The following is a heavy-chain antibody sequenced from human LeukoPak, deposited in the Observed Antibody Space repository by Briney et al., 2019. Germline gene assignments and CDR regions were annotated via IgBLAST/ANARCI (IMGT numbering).Heavy chain of an antibody. CDR2: ISWNSGSI. CDR1: GFTFDDYA. Sequence: PGRSLRLSCAASGFTFDDYAMHWVRQAPGKGLEWVSGISWNSGSIGYADSVKGRFTISRDNAKNSLYLQMNSLRAEDTALYYCAKEPMIVVEMGYYYYMDVWGKGTTVTVSS. J-gene: IGHJ6*03. D-gene: IGHD3-22*01. CDR3: AKEPMIVVEMGYYYYMDV. V-gene: IGHV3-9*01.